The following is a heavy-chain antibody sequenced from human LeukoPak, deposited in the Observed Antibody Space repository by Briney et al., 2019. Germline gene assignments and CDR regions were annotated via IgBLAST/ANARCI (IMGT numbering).Heavy chain of an antibody. J-gene: IGHJ2*01. V-gene: IGHV3-13*04. CDR2: IGVADDT. CDR3: AREPDDHDSSAGYFDL. CDR1: GFTFSRYD. Sequence: GGSLRLSCAASGFTFSRYDMHWVRQATGKGLEWVSAIGVADDTYYPGSVKGRFTISRENDKNSLYLQMNSLRAGDTAVYYCAREPDDHDSSAGYFDLWGRGTLVTVSS. D-gene: IGHD3-22*01.